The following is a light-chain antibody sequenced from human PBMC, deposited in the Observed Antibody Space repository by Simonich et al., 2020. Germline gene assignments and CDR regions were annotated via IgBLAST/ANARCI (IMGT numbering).Light chain of an antibody. V-gene: IGKV3-11*01. J-gene: IGKJ1*01. Sequence: EIVLTQSPATLSLSPGERPTPSCRASQSVSSYLAWYQQKPGQAPRLLIYDASNRAPGIPASFSGSGSGTDFSLTISILEPEDFAVYYCQQRSNWTFGQGTKVEIK. CDR3: QQRSNWT. CDR2: DAS. CDR1: QSVSSY.